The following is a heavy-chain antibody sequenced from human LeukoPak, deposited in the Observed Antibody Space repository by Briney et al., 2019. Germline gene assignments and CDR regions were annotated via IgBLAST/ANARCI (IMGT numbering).Heavy chain of an antibody. J-gene: IGHJ4*02. CDR2: IYYSGST. Sequence: SETLSLTCTVSGGSISSYYWSWIRQPPGKGLEWIGYIYYSGSTTYNPSLKSRVTISVDTSKNQFSLNMYSVTAADAVVYYCARRAVPENYFDYWGQGTLVTVSS. V-gene: IGHV4-59*08. CDR3: ARRAVPENYFDY. CDR1: GGSISSYY. D-gene: IGHD6-19*01.